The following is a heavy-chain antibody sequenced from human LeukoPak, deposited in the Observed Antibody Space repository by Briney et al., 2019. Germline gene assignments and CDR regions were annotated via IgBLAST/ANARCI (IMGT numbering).Heavy chain of an antibody. CDR1: GFTFSSYG. J-gene: IGHJ4*02. V-gene: IGHV3-33*01. Sequence: GRSLRLSCAASGFTFSSYGMHWVRQAPGKGLEWVAVIWYDGSNKYYADPVKGRFTISRDNSKNTLYLQMNSLRAEDTAVYYCARESRGSGSYFDYWGQGTLVTVSS. CDR2: IWYDGSNK. D-gene: IGHD3-10*01. CDR3: ARESRGSGSYFDY.